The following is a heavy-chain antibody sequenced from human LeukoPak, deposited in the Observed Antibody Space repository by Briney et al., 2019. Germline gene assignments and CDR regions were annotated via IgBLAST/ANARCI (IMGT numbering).Heavy chain of an antibody. J-gene: IGHJ5*02. CDR1: GGSISRYY. D-gene: IGHD2-15*01. Sequence: SDTLSLTCTVCGGSISRYYWRWIRQPPGKGLEGIGYIYYCGSTNYNPSLKSRVTISVDTSKNQFSLKLSSVTAADTAVYYCARATGYCSGGSCYSNWFDPWGQGTLVTVSS. CDR2: IYYCGST. V-gene: IGHV4-59*07. CDR3: ARATGYCSGGSCYSNWFDP.